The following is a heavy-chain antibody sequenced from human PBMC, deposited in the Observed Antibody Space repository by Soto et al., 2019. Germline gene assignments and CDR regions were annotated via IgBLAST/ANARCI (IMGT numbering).Heavy chain of an antibody. CDR1: GYTFTAYD. Sequence: ASVKVSCKTSGYTFTAYDLHWVRQAPGQGLEWMGWINPNSGDTNYAQKFQGRVTMTRDTSISTAYIDLTRLTSDDTAVFYCARSSGRFSDFDHWGQGTLVTAPQ. CDR3: ARSSGRFSDFDH. J-gene: IGHJ4*02. V-gene: IGHV1-2*02. D-gene: IGHD1-26*01. CDR2: INPNSGDT.